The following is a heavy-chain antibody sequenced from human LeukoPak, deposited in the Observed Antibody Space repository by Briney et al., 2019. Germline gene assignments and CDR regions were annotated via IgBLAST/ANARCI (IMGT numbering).Heavy chain of an antibody. D-gene: IGHD6-19*01. Sequence: SETLSLTCTVSGGSISSYYWSWIRQPPGKGLEWIGYIYYSGSTNYNPSLKSRVTISVDTSKNQFSLKLSSVTAADTAVYYCARGSSGWYEGYYYYYYMDVWGKGTTVTVSS. J-gene: IGHJ6*03. CDR3: ARGSSGWYEGYYYYYYMDV. CDR2: IYYSGST. CDR1: GGSISSYY. V-gene: IGHV4-59*01.